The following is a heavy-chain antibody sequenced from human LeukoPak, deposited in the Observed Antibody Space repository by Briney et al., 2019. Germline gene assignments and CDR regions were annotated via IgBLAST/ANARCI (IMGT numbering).Heavy chain of an antibody. J-gene: IGHJ4*02. CDR2: IYPGDSDT. V-gene: IGHV5-51*01. D-gene: IGHD3-22*01. CDR1: GYSFTSYW. Sequence: GESLKISCKGSGYSFTSYWIGWVRQMPGKGLEWMGIIYPGDSDTRYSLSFQGQVTISADKSISTAYLQWSSLKASDTAMYYCARLPDSSGYYSSYYFDYWGQGTLVTVSS. CDR3: ARLPDSSGYYSSYYFDY.